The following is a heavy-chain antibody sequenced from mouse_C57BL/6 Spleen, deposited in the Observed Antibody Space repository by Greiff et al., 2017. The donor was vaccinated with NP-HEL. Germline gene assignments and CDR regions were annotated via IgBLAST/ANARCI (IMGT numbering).Heavy chain of an antibody. V-gene: IGHV1-52*01. D-gene: IGHD1-1*01. CDR2: IDPSDSET. CDR3: ARGAYYGSIYWYFDV. Sequence: QVQLKQPGAELVRPGSSVKLSCKASGYTFTSYWMHWVKQRPIQGLEWIGNIDPSDSETHYNQKFKDKATLTVDKSSSTAYMQLSSLTSEDSAVYYCARGAYYGSIYWYFDVWGTGTTVTVSS. J-gene: IGHJ1*03. CDR1: GYTFTSYW.